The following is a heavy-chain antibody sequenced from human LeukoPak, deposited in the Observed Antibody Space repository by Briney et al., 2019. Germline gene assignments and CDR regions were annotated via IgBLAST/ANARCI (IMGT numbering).Heavy chain of an antibody. Sequence: GGSLRLSCEASGFTFGSYGMHWVRQAPGKGLEWVAIIWHDGSTQLYADSVKGRFIITRDDSKNTLYLEMNSLRDEDTAVYYCAREASGYYRDFWGQGTLVIVSS. CDR3: AREASGYYRDF. D-gene: IGHD3-3*01. J-gene: IGHJ4*02. CDR2: IWHDGSTQ. V-gene: IGHV3-33*01. CDR1: GFTFGSYG.